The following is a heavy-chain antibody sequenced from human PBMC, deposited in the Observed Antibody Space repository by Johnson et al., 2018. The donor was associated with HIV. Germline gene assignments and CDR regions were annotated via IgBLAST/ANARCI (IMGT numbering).Heavy chain of an antibody. Sequence: HVQLVESGGGVVQPGRSLRLSCAASGFTFSSYAMHWVRQAPGKGLEWVAVISYDGSNKYYADSVKGRFTISRDNSKNTLYLQMNSLRAEDTAVYYCARALGREVCAFDIWGQGTMVTVSS. CDR1: GFTFSSYA. V-gene: IGHV3-30*04. D-gene: IGHD2-8*01. CDR2: ISYDGSNK. J-gene: IGHJ3*02. CDR3: ARALGREVCAFDI.